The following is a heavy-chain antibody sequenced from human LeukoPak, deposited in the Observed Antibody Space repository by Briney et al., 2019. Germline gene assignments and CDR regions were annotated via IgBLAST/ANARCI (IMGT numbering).Heavy chain of an antibody. J-gene: IGHJ4*02. D-gene: IGHD2-2*02. CDR2: IYHSGST. Sequence: SETLSLTCTVSGDSISSGDYYWNWIRQPPGKGLEWIGSIYHSGSTYYNPSLKSRVTISVDTSKNQFSLKLSSVTAADTAVYYCARARGGCSSTSCYTPFDYWGQGTLVTVSS. CDR3: ARARGGCSSTSCYTPFDY. V-gene: IGHV4-39*07. CDR1: GDSISSGDYY.